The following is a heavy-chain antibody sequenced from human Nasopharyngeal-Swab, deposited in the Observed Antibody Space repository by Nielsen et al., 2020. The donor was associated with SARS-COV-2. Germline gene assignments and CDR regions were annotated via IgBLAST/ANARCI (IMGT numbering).Heavy chain of an antibody. V-gene: IGHV3-48*04. CDR2: ISSSSSTI. CDR1: GFTFSSYS. Sequence: GGSLRLSCAASGFTFSSYSMNWVRQAPGKGLEWVSYISSSSSTIYYADSVKGRFTISRDNAKNSLYLQMNSLRAEDTAVYYCARDTYSNYASYYYYMDVWGKGTTVTVSS. D-gene: IGHD4-11*01. CDR3: ARDTYSNYASYYYYMDV. J-gene: IGHJ6*03.